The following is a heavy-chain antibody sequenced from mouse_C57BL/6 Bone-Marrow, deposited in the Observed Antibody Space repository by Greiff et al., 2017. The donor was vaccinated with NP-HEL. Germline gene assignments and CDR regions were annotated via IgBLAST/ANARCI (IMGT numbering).Heavy chain of an antibody. Sequence: DVQLVESGGGLVKPGGSLKLSCAASGFTFSDYGMHWVRQAPEKGLEWVAYISSGSSTIYYADTVKGRFTISRDNAKNTLFLQMTSLRSEDTAMYYCARPGWPYWYFDVWGTGTTVTVSS. CDR2: ISSGSSTI. CDR3: ARPGWPYWYFDV. CDR1: GFTFSDYG. D-gene: IGHD2-3*01. V-gene: IGHV5-17*01. J-gene: IGHJ1*03.